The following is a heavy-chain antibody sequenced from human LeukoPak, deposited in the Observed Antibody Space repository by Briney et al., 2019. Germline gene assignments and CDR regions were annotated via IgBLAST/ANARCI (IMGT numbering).Heavy chain of an antibody. CDR3: ATASTVTTERGSVVRAFDS. V-gene: IGHV1-8*01. Sequence: ASVKVSCKASGYTFTSYDINWVRLDTGQGLEWMGWMNPNSGNTGYAQKFQGRVTMTRNTSISTAYMELSSLRSEDTAVYYCATASTVTTERGSVVRAFDSWGQGTMVTVSS. CDR1: GYTFTSYD. D-gene: IGHD4-17*01. CDR2: MNPNSGNT. J-gene: IGHJ3*02.